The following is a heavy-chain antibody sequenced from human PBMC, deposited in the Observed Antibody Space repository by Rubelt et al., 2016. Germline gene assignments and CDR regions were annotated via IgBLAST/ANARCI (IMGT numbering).Heavy chain of an antibody. CDR3: ARHVSSGWYYYYGMDV. CDR2: IYYSGST. J-gene: IGHJ6*02. Sequence: QVQLQESGPGLVKPSETLSLTCSVSGGSISSYYWSWIRQPPGKGLEWIGYIYYSGSTNYNPSLKSRVTISVDTSKNQFSLKLSSVTAADTAVYYCARHVSSGWYYYYGMDVWGQGTTVTVSS. D-gene: IGHD6-19*01. V-gene: IGHV4-59*08. CDR1: GGSISSYY.